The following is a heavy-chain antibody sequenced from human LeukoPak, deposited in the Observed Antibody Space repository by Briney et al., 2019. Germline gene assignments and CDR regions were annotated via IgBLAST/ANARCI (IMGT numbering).Heavy chain of an antibody. Sequence: PSETLSLTCTVSGGSISSSSYYWGWIRQPPGKGLEWIGSIYYSGSTYYNPSLKSRVTISVDTSKNQFSLKLSSVTAADTAVYYCARARIWFGAPDYWGQGTLVTVSS. D-gene: IGHD3-10*01. CDR1: GGSISSSSYY. J-gene: IGHJ4*02. CDR3: ARARIWFGAPDY. V-gene: IGHV4-39*07. CDR2: IYYSGST.